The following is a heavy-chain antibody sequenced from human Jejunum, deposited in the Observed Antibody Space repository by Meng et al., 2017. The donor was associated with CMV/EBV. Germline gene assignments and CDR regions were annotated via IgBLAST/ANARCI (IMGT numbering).Heavy chain of an antibody. CDR2: ISYSGSTI. J-gene: IGHJ4*02. CDR3: ARMGDSSSPLGFALDY. CDR1: FTFSDYY. Sequence: FTFSDYYMSWIRQAPGKGLEWVSHISYSGSTIYYADSVKGRFTISRDNARNSLYLQMNSLRAEDTAVYYCARMGDSSSPLGFALDYWARERWSPSPQ. D-gene: IGHD6-6*01. V-gene: IGHV3-11*01.